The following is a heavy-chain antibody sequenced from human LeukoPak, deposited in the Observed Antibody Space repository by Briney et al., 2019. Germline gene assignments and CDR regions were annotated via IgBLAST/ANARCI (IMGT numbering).Heavy chain of an antibody. CDR1: GFTFSSYW. CDR3: ARGYCSSTGCRDYYFDY. CDR2: INSDGSST. V-gene: IGHV3-74*01. Sequence: GGSLRLSCAASGFTFSSYWMHWVRQAPGKGLVWVSRINSDGSSTSYADSVKGRFTLSRDNAKNTLYLQMNSLRAEDTAVYYCARGYCSSTGCRDYYFDYWGQGTLVTVSS. J-gene: IGHJ4*02. D-gene: IGHD2-2*01.